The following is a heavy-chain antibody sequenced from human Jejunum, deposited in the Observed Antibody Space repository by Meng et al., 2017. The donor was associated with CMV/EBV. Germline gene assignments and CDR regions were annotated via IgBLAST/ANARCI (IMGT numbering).Heavy chain of an antibody. CDR2: ISGSTDNT. J-gene: IGHJ5*02. CDR1: STYG. Sequence: STYGMRWGGQAPGEGLEWVSGISGSTDNTNYADSVKSRFTISRDNSKDTLHLQMDSLRVEDSAVYYCTKDPVPASTLEPYRWFDPWGQGTVVTVSS. V-gene: IGHV3-23*01. CDR3: TKDPVPASTLEPYRWFDP. D-gene: IGHD3-16*01.